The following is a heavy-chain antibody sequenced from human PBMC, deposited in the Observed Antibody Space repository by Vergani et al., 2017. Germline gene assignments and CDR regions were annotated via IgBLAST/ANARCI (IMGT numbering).Heavy chain of an antibody. Sequence: QVQLVQSGAEVKKPGASVNVSCKAAGYTFTSYDIHWVRQAPGQGLEWMGWINPNSGGTNYAQKFQGRVTMTRDTSIRTVYMELSRLTYDDTAVYYCARWKGTSTITGFDNWGQGTLVTVSS. CDR3: ARWKGTSTITGFDN. V-gene: IGHV1-2*02. D-gene: IGHD5-24*01. CDR1: GYTFTSYD. J-gene: IGHJ4*02. CDR2: INPNSGGT.